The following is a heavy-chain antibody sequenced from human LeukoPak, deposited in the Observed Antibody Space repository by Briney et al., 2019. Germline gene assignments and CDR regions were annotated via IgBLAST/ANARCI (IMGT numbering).Heavy chain of an antibody. D-gene: IGHD6-13*01. CDR1: GFTFGDYA. CDR2: INSDGSTT. V-gene: IGHV3-74*01. Sequence: GGSLRLSCIVSGFTFGDYAMTWVRQAPGKGLVWVSRINSDGSTTTYADSVKGRFTISRDNAKNTLYLQMNSLRAEDTAVYYCARVGSQSSSWYGGYYYYGMDVWGQGTTVTVSS. CDR3: ARVGSQSSSWYGGYYYYGMDV. J-gene: IGHJ6*02.